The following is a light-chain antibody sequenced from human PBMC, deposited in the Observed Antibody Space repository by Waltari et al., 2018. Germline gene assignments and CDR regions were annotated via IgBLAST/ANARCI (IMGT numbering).Light chain of an antibody. Sequence: QSVLTQPPSASGTPGQGVTIPSSGSTSHIGTNSVACYQHPPGTAPKPLIPTNNQRPSGVPDRFSGSKSGTSASLAISGLRSEDEADYYCATWDDSLSGVVFGGGTKLTVL. V-gene: IGLV1-47*01. CDR2: TNN. J-gene: IGLJ2*01. CDR1: TSHIGTNS. CDR3: ATWDDSLSGVV.